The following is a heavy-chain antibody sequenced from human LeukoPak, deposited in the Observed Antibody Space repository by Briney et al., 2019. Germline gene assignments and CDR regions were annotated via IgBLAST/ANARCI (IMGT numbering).Heavy chain of an antibody. CDR1: GGSISSYY. CDR2: IYYSGST. J-gene: IGHJ3*02. V-gene: IGHV4-59*01. Sequence: PSETLSLTCTVSGGSISSYYWSWIRQPPGKGLEWIGYIYYSGSTNYNPSLKSRVTISVDTSKNQFSLKLSSVTAADTAVYYCARDYYGSESRHFDAFDIWGQGTMVTVSS. D-gene: IGHD3-10*01. CDR3: ARDYYGSESRHFDAFDI.